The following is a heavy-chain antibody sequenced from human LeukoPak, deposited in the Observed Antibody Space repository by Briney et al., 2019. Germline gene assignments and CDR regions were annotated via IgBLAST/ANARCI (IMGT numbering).Heavy chain of an antibody. CDR3: ARDRSGSYYEDHYYYYGMDV. Sequence: GASVKVSCKASGYTFTAYYMHWVRQAPGQGLEWMGWINPDSGGTRFAQKFQGGVTMTRDTSISTAYMELSRLRSDDTAVYYCARDRSGSYYEDHYYYYGMDVWGQGTTVTVSS. CDR1: GYTFTAYY. V-gene: IGHV1-2*02. D-gene: IGHD1-26*01. CDR2: INPDSGGT. J-gene: IGHJ6*02.